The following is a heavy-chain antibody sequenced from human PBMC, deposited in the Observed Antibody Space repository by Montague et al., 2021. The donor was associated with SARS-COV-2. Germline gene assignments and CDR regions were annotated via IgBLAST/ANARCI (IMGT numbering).Heavy chain of an antibody. Sequence: SETLSLTCTVSGGSISSFYWSWFRQPPGKGLEWIGYISDSGSTNYNPSLTSRVTMSVDTSKNQFSLKLTSVTAADTAVYYCARQYRATLPAVYWGQGTLVTVSS. CDR3: ARQYRATLPAVY. D-gene: IGHD2-15*01. J-gene: IGHJ4*02. CDR2: ISDSGST. CDR1: GGSISSFY. V-gene: IGHV4-59*08.